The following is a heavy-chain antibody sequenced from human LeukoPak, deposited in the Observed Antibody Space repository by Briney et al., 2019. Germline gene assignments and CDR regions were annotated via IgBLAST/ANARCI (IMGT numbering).Heavy chain of an antibody. J-gene: IGHJ4*02. CDR2: IIPIFGTA. CDR3: ARGNSRGRFMVHFDY. D-gene: IGHD3-10*01. Sequence: SVKVSCKASGGTFSSYAISWVRQAPGQGLEWMGGIIPIFGTANYAQKFQGRVTITTDESTSTAYMELSSLRSEDTAVYYCARGNSRGRFMVHFDYWGQGTLVTVSS. V-gene: IGHV1-69*05. CDR1: GGTFSSYA.